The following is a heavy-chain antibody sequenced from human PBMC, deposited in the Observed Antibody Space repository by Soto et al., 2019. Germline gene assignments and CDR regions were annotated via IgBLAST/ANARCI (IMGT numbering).Heavy chain of an antibody. CDR1: GFTVSNNY. V-gene: IGHV3-66*01. CDR2: IYSGGST. Sequence: EVQLVESGGGLVQPGGSLRLSCAASGFTVSNNYINWVRQAPGKGLEWVSVIYSGGSTYYADSVKGRFTISRDNSKNTLYLQMYSLRAEDTAVYYCARGGPPTSNWFDPWGQGTLVTVSS. J-gene: IGHJ5*02. D-gene: IGHD1-26*01. CDR3: ARGGPPTSNWFDP.